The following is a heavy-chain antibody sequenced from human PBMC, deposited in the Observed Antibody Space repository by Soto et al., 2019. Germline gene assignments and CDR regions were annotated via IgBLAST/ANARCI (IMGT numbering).Heavy chain of an antibody. CDR1: GGSISSYY. CDR3: ARVLYDFWSGYSYYYYYGMDV. J-gene: IGHJ6*02. D-gene: IGHD3-3*01. Sequence: SETLSLTCTVSGGSISSYYWSWIRQPPGKGLEWIGYIYYSGSTNYNPSLKSRVTISVDTSKNQFSLKLSSVTAADTAVYYCARVLYDFWSGYSYYYYYGMDVWGQGTPVTVSS. CDR2: IYYSGST. V-gene: IGHV4-59*01.